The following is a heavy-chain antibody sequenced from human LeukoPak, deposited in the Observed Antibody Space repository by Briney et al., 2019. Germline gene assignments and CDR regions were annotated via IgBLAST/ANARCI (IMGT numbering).Heavy chain of an antibody. CDR2: IRSKANSYAT. CDR1: GFTFSGSA. J-gene: IGHJ4*02. Sequence: GGSLRLSCAASGFTFSGSAMHWVRQASGKGLEWVGRIRSKANSYATAYAASVKGRFTISRDDSKNTAYLRMNSLITEDTAVYYCTREMGSGLVDYWGQGTLVTVSS. V-gene: IGHV3-73*01. CDR3: TREMGSGLVDY. D-gene: IGHD3-10*01.